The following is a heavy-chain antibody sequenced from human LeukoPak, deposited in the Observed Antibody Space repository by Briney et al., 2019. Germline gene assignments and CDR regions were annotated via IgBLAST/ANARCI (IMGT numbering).Heavy chain of an antibody. J-gene: IGHJ4*02. Sequence: SETLSLTCTVSGGSISSYYWSWIRQPQGKGLEWIGYIYYSGSTNYNPSLKSRVTISVDTSKNQFSLKLSSVTAADTAVYYCARSQGYFDYWGQGTLVTVSS. CDR3: ARSQGYFDY. CDR2: IYYSGST. V-gene: IGHV4-59*01. CDR1: GGSISSYY.